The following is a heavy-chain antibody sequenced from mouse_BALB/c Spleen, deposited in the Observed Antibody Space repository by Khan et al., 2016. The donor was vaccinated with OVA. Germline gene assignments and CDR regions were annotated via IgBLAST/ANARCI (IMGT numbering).Heavy chain of an antibody. Sequence: EVQLQQSGPDLVKPGASVKMSCKASGYSFTNYYVNWVKQSHGKSLECIGRVTPNTGNTNYNQKFKGKAILIVDTSSSTAYMELRGLTSEDSAVYYCARGYDFFAYWGQGTLVTVSA. V-gene: IGHV1-26*01. CDR3: ARGYDFFAY. CDR2: VTPNTGNT. CDR1: GYSFTNYY. D-gene: IGHD2-14*01. J-gene: IGHJ3*01.